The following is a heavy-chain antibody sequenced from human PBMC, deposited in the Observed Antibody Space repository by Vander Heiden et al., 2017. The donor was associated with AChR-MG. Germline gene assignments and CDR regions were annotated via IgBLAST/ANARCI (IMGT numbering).Heavy chain of an antibody. Sequence: QVQLVQSGAEVKKPGSPVKVSCKASVGTFSSYAISWVRQAPGQGLEWIGGIIPIFGTANYAQKFQGRVTITADESTSTAYMELSSLRSEDTAVYYCARGEGDQLLYLSWFDPWGQGTLVTVSS. CDR1: VGTFSSYA. CDR2: IIPIFGTA. V-gene: IGHV1-69*01. J-gene: IGHJ5*02. D-gene: IGHD2-2*02. CDR3: ARGEGDQLLYLSWFDP.